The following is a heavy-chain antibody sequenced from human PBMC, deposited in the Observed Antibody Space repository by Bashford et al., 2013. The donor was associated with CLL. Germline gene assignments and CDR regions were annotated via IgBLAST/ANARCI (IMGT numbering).Heavy chain of an antibody. CDR1: GIPPSVATW. J-gene: IGHJ4*02. CDR3: ARGYYYDSSGYFPIDY. CDR2: INSDGSST. Sequence: GSLRLSCAASGIPPSVATWMHVGPAKLRGKGLVWVSRINSDGSSTSYADSVKGRFTISRDNAKNTLYLQMNSLRAEDTAVYYCARGYYYDSSGYFPIDYWGQGTLVTVSS. V-gene: IGHV3-74*01. D-gene: IGHD3-22*01.